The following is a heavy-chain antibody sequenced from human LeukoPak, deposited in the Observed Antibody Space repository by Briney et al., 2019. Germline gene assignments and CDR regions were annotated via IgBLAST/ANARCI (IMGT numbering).Heavy chain of an antibody. Sequence: GGSLRLSCAASGFTISSDSMNWVRQAPGKGLEWVSSISSSSNYIYYADSVKGRFTISRDNAKNSLYLQMNSLRAEDTAVYYCARDPSSGWYLKGWFDPWGQGTLVTVSS. V-gene: IGHV3-21*01. CDR3: ARDPSSGWYLKGWFDP. CDR1: GFTISSDS. CDR2: ISSSSNYI. J-gene: IGHJ5*02. D-gene: IGHD6-19*01.